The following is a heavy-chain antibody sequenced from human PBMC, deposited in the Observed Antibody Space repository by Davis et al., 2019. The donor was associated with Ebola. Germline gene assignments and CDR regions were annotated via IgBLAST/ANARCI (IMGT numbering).Heavy chain of an antibody. CDR1: GFTFSSYG. CDR3: ARVRDSSGAYGMDV. Sequence: PGGSLRLSCAASGFTFSSYGMHWVRQAPGKGLEWVAFIRYDGSNKYYADSVKGRITISRDNSKNEVHLQMNSLRAEDTAVYYCARVRDSSGAYGMDVWGQGTTVTVSS. V-gene: IGHV3-30*02. CDR2: IRYDGSNK. J-gene: IGHJ6*02. D-gene: IGHD3-10*01.